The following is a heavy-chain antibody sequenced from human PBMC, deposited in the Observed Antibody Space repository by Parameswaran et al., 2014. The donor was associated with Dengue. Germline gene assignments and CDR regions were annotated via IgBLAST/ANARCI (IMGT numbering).Heavy chain of an antibody. CDR2: ISYDGGNK. CDR3: ARDLAYCGGDCYYYYYYGMDV. D-gene: IGHD2-21*02. V-gene: IGHV3-30-3*01. J-gene: IGHJ6*02. Sequence: QAPRKGLEWVAVISYDGGNKYYADSVKGRFTISRDNSKNTLYLQMNSLRAEDTAVYYCARDLAYCGGDCYYYYYYGMDVWGQGTTVTVSS.